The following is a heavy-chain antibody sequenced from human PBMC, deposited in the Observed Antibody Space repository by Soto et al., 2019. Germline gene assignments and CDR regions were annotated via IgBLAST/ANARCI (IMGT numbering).Heavy chain of an antibody. Sequence: QVQLQESGPGLVKPSQTLSLTCTVSGGSISSGGYYWSWIRQHPGKGLEWIGYIYYSGSTYYNPSLKSRVTISVDPSKNQFSLKLSSVTAADTAVYYCARRVVVVAAKDAFDIWGQGTMVTVSS. CDR1: GGSISSGGYY. CDR3: ARRVVVVAAKDAFDI. D-gene: IGHD2-15*01. V-gene: IGHV4-31*03. CDR2: IYYSGST. J-gene: IGHJ3*02.